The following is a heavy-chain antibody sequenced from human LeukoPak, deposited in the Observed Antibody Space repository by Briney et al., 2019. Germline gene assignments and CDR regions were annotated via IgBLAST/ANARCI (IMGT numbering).Heavy chain of an antibody. CDR1: GGSISSYY. CDR2: IYTSGST. D-gene: IGHD6-13*01. V-gene: IGHV4-4*09. CDR3: ARLGGSSWYFDAFDI. J-gene: IGHJ3*02. Sequence: SETLSLTCTVSGGSISSYYWSWIRQPPGKGLEWIGYIYTSGSTNYNPSLKSRATISVDTSKNQFSLKPSSVTAADTAVYYCARLGGSSWYFDAFDIWGQGTMVTLSS.